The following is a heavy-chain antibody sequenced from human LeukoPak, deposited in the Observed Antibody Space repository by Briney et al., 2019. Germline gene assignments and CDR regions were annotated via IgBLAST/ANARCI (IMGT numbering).Heavy chain of an antibody. D-gene: IGHD1-1*01. CDR2: INPSNGDT. CDR1: GYTSTSRY. CDR3: ARAVPAHDYYLDY. J-gene: IGHJ4*02. V-gene: IGHV1-46*01. Sequence: ASVKVSCKASGYTSTSRYMHWVRQAPGQGLEWMGIINPSNGDTSYAQKFQGRLTVTRDTSTSTVYMDLSSLRSEDTAVYFCARAVPAHDYYLDYWAQGTRVTVSS.